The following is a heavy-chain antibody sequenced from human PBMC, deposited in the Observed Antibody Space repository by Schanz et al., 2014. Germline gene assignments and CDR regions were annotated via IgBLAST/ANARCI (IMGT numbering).Heavy chain of an antibody. Sequence: EVQLVESGGGLVQPGGSLRLSCAASGFTFSSYWMSWVRQAPGKGLEWVATIKQHGTEKYYVGSVKGRFTISRDNAKDSLYLQMTSLRAEDTAVYYCATQYCSGTTCYTDSWDHWGQGTLVTVSS. J-gene: IGHJ4*01. CDR3: ATQYCSGTTCYTDSWDH. CDR2: IKQHGTEK. D-gene: IGHD2-2*02. V-gene: IGHV3-7*01. CDR1: GFTFSSYW.